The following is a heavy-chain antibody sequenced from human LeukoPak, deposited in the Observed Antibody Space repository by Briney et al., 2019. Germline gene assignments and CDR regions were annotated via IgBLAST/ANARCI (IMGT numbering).Heavy chain of an antibody. CDR2: IYYSGST. V-gene: IGHV4-31*03. D-gene: IGHD3-10*01. J-gene: IGHJ4*02. CDR1: GGSISSGGYY. Sequence: SETLSLTCTVSGGSISSGGYYWSWIRQHPGKGLEWIGYIYYSGSTYYNPSLKSRVTISVDTSKNQFSLKLSSVTAADTAVYYCARDNSAPWFGELKDFHFDYWGQGTLVTVSS. CDR3: ARDNSAPWFGELKDFHFDY.